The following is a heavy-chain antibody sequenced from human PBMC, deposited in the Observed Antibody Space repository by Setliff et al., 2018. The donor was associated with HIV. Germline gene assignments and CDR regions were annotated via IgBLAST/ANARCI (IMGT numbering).Heavy chain of an antibody. J-gene: IGHJ4*02. Sequence: SETLSLTCAVYGGPLSGHYWSWIRQPPGQGLEWIGETSHSGKTNYNPSLKSQVTISVDTSKNQFSLKLTSVTAADTAVYYCVTSSSWSSRLNFWGPGRLVTVSS. V-gene: IGHV4-34*01. CDR1: GGPLSGHY. D-gene: IGHD2-2*01. CDR2: TSHSGKT. CDR3: VTSSSWSSRLNF.